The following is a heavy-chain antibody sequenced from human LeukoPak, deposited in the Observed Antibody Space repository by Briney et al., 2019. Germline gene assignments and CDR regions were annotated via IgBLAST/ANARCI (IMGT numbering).Heavy chain of an antibody. J-gene: IGHJ5*02. V-gene: IGHV4-34*01. Sequence: PSETLSLTCAAYGGSFSGYYWSWIRQPPGKGLEWIGEINHSGSTNYNPSLKSRVTISVDTSKNQFSLKLSSVTAADTAVYYCARDRVTMVRGVINWFDPWGQGTLVTVSS. CDR1: GGSFSGYY. CDR2: INHSGST. CDR3: ARDRVTMVRGVINWFDP. D-gene: IGHD3-10*01.